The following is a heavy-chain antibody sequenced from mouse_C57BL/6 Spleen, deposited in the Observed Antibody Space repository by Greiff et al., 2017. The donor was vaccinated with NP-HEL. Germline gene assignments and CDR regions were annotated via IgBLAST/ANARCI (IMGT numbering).Heavy chain of an antibody. J-gene: IGHJ3*01. CDR3: ARVANWDGLFAY. Sequence: EVQLQQSGPELVKPGASVKMSCKASGYTFTDYNMHWVKQSHGKSLEWIGYINPNNGGTSYNQKFKGKATLTVNKSSSTAYMELRSLTSEDSADYYCARVANWDGLFAYWGQGTLVTVSA. CDR1: GYTFTDYN. D-gene: IGHD4-1*01. CDR2: INPNNGGT. V-gene: IGHV1-22*01.